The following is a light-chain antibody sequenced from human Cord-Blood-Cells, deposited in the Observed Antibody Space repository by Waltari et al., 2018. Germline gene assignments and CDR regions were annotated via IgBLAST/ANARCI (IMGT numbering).Light chain of an antibody. CDR3: SSYTSSSTWV. V-gene: IGLV2-14*01. CDR1: SSDVGGYNY. J-gene: IGLJ3*02. Sequence: QSALTQPASVSGSPGQSITISCTGTSSDVGGYNYVSWYQQHPGKAPKLWVYDVSKRRDGVSSRIAGSRAGNAASLTISGLQAEYEADYYCSSYTSSSTWVFGGGTKLTVL. CDR2: DVS.